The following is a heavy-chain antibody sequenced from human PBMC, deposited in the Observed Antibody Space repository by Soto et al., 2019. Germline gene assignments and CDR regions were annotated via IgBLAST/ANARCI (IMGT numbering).Heavy chain of an antibody. CDR1: GGSISSSSYY. D-gene: IGHD3-22*01. CDR2: IYYSGST. V-gene: IGHV4-39*02. CDR3: ARDSSGYSPLGY. J-gene: IGHJ4*02. Sequence: SETLSLTCTVSGGSISSSSYYWGWIRQPPGKGLEWIGSIYYSGSTYYNTSLKSRVNISVDTSKNQFYLKLSSVTAADTAVYYCARDSSGYSPLGYWGQGTLVTVSS.